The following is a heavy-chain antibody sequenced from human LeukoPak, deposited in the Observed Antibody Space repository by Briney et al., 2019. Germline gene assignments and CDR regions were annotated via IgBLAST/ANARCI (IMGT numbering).Heavy chain of an antibody. J-gene: IGHJ4*02. D-gene: IGHD5-18*01. CDR2: ISSSSSYI. V-gene: IGHV3-21*01. CDR1: GFTFNNYI. Sequence: GGSLRLSCAASGFTFNNYIMNWVRQAPGKGLEWVSSISSSSSYIYYADSVKGRFTISRDNAKNSLYLQMNSLRAEDTAVYYCASEYSYGTPFDYWGQGTLVTVSS. CDR3: ASEYSYGTPFDY.